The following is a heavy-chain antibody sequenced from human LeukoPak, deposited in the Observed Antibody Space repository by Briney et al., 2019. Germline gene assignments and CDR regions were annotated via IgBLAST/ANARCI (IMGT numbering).Heavy chain of an antibody. V-gene: IGHV3-53*01. CDR3: ARHDCGSGPFDY. CDR1: EFTVNTNC. D-gene: IGHD2-21*01. CDR2: IYSGGGT. Sequence: GGSLRLSCAVSEFTVNTNCMNWVRQAPGKGLEWVSVIYSGGGTDYPDSVKGRFTISRDNSENTLFLQMNSLRAEDTALYYCARHDCGSGPFDYWGQGTLFTVSS. J-gene: IGHJ4*02.